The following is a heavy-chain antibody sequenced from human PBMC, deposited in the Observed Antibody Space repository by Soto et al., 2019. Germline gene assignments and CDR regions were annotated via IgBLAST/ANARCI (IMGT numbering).Heavy chain of an antibody. CDR3: ARDVSSDTKGFRGDDL. CDR1: GGTVSSYA. CDR2: FIPIFVSA. Sequence: SVKVSCKASGGTVSSYAITWVRQAPGKGLEWMGVFIPIFVSAHYAPKFQGRITITADESTSTAYMELSGLTSEDTAIYYCARDVSSDTKGFRGDDLWGQ. V-gene: IGHV1-69*13. J-gene: IGHJ4*02. D-gene: IGHD2-8*01.